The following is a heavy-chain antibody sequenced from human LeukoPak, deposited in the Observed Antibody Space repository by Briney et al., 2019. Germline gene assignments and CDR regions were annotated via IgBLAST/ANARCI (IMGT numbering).Heavy chain of an antibody. J-gene: IGHJ4*02. D-gene: IGHD2-15*01. V-gene: IGHV3-30*04. CDR1: GFNFRDSA. CDR2: ISYDGTNK. Sequence: GGSLRLSCAASGFNFRDSAMHWVRQAPGKGLEWVTLISYDGTNKYYADSVKGRFTISRDNSKNTLYLEMNSLRAEDTAVYYCAKDIALLYYFDYWGQGTLVTVSS. CDR3: AKDIALLYYFDY.